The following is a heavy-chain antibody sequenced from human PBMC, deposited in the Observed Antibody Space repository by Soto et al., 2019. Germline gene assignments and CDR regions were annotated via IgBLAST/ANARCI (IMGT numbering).Heavy chain of an antibody. CDR2: VSIGGST. CDR1: GFTFSSYA. V-gene: IGHV3-23*01. Sequence: GGSLRLSCAASGFTFSSYAMGWVRQGPGKGLEWVAVVSIGGSTHYADSVRGRLTISRDNSKNTLSLQMNSLTAEDTAVYFCAKRRGAGGHFDYWGQGALVTVSS. CDR3: AKRRGAGGHFDY. J-gene: IGHJ4*02. D-gene: IGHD2-15*01.